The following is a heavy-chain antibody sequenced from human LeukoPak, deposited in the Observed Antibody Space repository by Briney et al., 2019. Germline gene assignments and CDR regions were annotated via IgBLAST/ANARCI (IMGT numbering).Heavy chain of an antibody. D-gene: IGHD6-13*01. CDR2: IDYSGSA. J-gene: IGHJ4*02. V-gene: IGHV4-59*08. Sequence: PSETLSLTCTVSGGSISSYSWSWVRQPPGKGLEWIWFIDYSGSANYNPSLKSRLTISVDTSKNQFSLKLSSVTAADTAVYYCARHGIFRIAATGTGYFDCWGQGTLVTVSS. CDR3: ARHGIFRIAATGTGYFDC. CDR1: GGSISSYS.